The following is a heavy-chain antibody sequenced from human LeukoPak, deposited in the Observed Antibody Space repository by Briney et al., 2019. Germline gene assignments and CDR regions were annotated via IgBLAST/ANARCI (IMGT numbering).Heavy chain of an antibody. J-gene: IGHJ6*02. CDR3: ARAQHYDILTGYYTADYYYGMDV. CDR1: GGSISIYY. D-gene: IGHD3-9*01. CDR2: IYYSGST. Sequence: SETLSLTCTVSGGSISIYYWSWIRQPPGKGLKWIGYIYYSGSTNYNPSLKSRVTISVDTSKNQFSLKLSSVTAADTAVYYCARAQHYDILTGYYTADYYYGMDVWGQGTTVTVSS. V-gene: IGHV4-59*08.